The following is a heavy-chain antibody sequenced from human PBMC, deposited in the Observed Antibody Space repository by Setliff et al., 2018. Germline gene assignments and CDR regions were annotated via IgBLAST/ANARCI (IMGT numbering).Heavy chain of an antibody. J-gene: IGHJ3*01. D-gene: IGHD3-16*01. V-gene: IGHV1-2*04. CDR1: GYAFTDNY. CDR3: AWSDHLVLDGFGV. CDR2: TNPKTVGT. Sequence: ASVTVSCRTSGYAFTDNYIHWVRQATGQGLEWMGWTNPKTVGTTLAQKFQGWVSRTRDTSITTAYMELNRLTSDDMAVYFCAWSDHLVLDGFGVWGQGKMVTVSS.